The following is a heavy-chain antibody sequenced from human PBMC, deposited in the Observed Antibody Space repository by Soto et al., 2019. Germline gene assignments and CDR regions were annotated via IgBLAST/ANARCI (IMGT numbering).Heavy chain of an antibody. J-gene: IGHJ4*02. Sequence: PSETLSLTCTVSGSSISSYYWSWIRQPPGKGLECIGYIYYSGSTNYNPSLKSRVTISVDTSKNQFSLKLSSVTAADTAVYYCARHPRYCSGGSCYSRAYYFAYWGQGTLVTVSS. D-gene: IGHD2-15*01. CDR3: ARHPRYCSGGSCYSRAYYFAY. CDR2: IYYSGST. V-gene: IGHV4-59*08. CDR1: GSSISSYY.